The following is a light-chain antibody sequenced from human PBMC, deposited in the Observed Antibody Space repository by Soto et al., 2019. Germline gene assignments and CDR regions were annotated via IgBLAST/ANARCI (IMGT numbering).Light chain of an antibody. Sequence: DIVLTQSPATLSLAPGERVTLSCRASESVSTNLAWYQQKAGQAPRLLIYGASTRATGIPARFSGSGSGTDFTLTISSLEPEDFAVYYCQQRNYWQVTFGQGTRLEIK. J-gene: IGKJ5*01. CDR1: ESVSTN. CDR3: QQRNYWQVT. CDR2: GAS. V-gene: IGKV3D-11*02.